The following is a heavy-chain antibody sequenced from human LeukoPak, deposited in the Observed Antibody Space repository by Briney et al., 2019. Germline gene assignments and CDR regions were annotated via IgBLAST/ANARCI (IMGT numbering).Heavy chain of an antibody. CDR1: GFTFSSNS. J-gene: IGHJ4*02. D-gene: IGHD4-11*01. Sequence: PGGSLRLSCAASGFTFSSNSMNWVRQAPGRGLEWVSSISGSSSYIYYADSLKGRFTISRDNAKNSLYLQMNSLRAEDTAVYYCARAPTVTRPIDYWGQGTLVTVSS. CDR3: ARAPTVTRPIDY. CDR2: ISGSSSYI. V-gene: IGHV3-21*01.